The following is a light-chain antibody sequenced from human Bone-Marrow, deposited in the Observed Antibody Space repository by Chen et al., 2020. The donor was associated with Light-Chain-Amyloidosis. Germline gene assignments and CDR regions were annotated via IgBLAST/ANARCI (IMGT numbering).Light chain of an antibody. V-gene: IGLV2-23*01. CDR2: EAK. CDR1: SSDVGTYNL. CDR3: CSYAGRGKM. Sequence: QSALTQPAPESGSPGQSITISCTGSSSDVGTYNLVSWYQHHPGKAPKLIIYEAKKRPSGVSNRFSGSRSGYTASLTISGLQAEDEADYYCCSYAGRGKMFGGGTKLTVL. J-gene: IGLJ3*02.